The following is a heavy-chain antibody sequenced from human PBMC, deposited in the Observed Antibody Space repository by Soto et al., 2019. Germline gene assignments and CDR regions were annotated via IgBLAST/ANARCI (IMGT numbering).Heavy chain of an antibody. CDR3: ALYYYDSSGYYLFDY. CDR2: IIPIFGTA. CDR1: GYTFTNFG. J-gene: IGHJ4*02. V-gene: IGHV1-69*13. Sequence: SVKVSCKASGYTFTNFGSSWVRQAPGQGLEWMGGIIPIFGTANYAQKFQGRVTITADESTSTAYMELSSLRSEDTAVYYCALYYYDSSGYYLFDYWGQGTLLTVSS. D-gene: IGHD3-22*01.